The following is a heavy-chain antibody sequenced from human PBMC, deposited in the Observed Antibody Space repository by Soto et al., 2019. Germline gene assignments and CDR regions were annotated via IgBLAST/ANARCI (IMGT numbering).Heavy chain of an antibody. CDR1: GFTFSTYG. CDR2: INGDGSYT. J-gene: IGHJ3*02. Sequence: EVQLVESGGGLVQPGGSLRLSCAASGFTFSTYGMHWVRQAPEKGLLWVSHINGDGSYTDFADSVKGRFTISRDNAKNTVYLQMQSLTVEDTAVYFCVRTWHGFDIWGPGTMVTVSP. V-gene: IGHV3-74*01. CDR3: VRTWHGFDI.